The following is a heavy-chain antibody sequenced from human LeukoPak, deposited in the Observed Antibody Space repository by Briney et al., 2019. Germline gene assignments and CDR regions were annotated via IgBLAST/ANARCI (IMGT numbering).Heavy chain of an antibody. CDR2: INSINAV. D-gene: IGHD5-18*01. Sequence: PGGSLRLSCAASGFIFDTYIMTWVRQAPGKGLEWISYINSINAVYYTDSVQGRFNISRDNAKNSLYLQMNSLRVEDTAMYYCARVSARGYDYWGRGTLVTVSS. CDR1: GFIFDTYI. CDR3: ARVSARGYDY. J-gene: IGHJ4*02. V-gene: IGHV3-48*01.